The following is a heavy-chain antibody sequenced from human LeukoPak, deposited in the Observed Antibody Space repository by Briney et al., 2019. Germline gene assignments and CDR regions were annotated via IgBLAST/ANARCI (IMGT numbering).Heavy chain of an antibody. CDR1: GGSIRSGSYY. CDR2: IYTSGST. V-gene: IGHV4-61*02. Sequence: SETLSLTCTVSGGSIRSGSYYWSWIRQPAGKGLEWIGRIYTSGSTKYNPSLKSRVTISVDTSKNQFSLKLSSLTAADTAVYYCATEYSTQTVTNFDYWGQGTLVTVSS. CDR3: ATEYSTQTVTNFDY. D-gene: IGHD4-17*01. J-gene: IGHJ4*02.